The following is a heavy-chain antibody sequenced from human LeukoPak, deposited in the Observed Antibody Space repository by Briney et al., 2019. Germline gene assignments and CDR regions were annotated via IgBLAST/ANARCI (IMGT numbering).Heavy chain of an antibody. CDR3: AKRVEGHIVVVTTFDY. CDR2: VSGSGGST. D-gene: IGHD2-21*02. J-gene: IGHJ4*02. V-gene: IGHV3-23*01. Sequence: PGGSLRLSCAASGFTFSSYAMSWVRQAPGKGLEWVSAVSGSGGSTYYADSVKGRFTISRDNSKNTLYLQMNSLRAEDTAVYYCAKRVEGHIVVVTTFDYWGQGTLVTVSS. CDR1: GFTFSSYA.